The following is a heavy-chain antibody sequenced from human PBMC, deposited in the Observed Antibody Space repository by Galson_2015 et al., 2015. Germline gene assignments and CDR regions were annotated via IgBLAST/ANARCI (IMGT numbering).Heavy chain of an antibody. CDR1: GGSFSGYY. CDR2: IYYSGST. Sequence: ETLSLTCAVYGGSFSGYYWSWIRQPPGKGLEWIGSIYYSGSTYYNPSLKSRVTISVDTSKNQFSLKLSSVTAADTAVYYCARAGITFGGVIVLPTYYFDYWGQGTLVTVSS. CDR3: ARAGITFGGVIVLPTYYFDY. V-gene: IGHV4-34*01. D-gene: IGHD3-16*02. J-gene: IGHJ4*02.